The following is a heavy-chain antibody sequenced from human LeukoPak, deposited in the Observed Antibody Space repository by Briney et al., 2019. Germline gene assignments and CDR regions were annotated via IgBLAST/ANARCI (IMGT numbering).Heavy chain of an antibody. CDR1: GYTFTSYG. CDR3: ARAPRRYCSGGSCYFDY. J-gene: IGHJ4*02. CDR2: ISAYNGNT. Sequence: ASVKVSCKASGYTFTSYGITWVRQAPGQGLEWMGWISAYNGNTIYEQKFQGRLTMTTDTSTSTAYMELRSLRSDDTAVYYCARAPRRYCSGGSCYFDYWGQGTLVTVSS. V-gene: IGHV1-18*01. D-gene: IGHD2-15*01.